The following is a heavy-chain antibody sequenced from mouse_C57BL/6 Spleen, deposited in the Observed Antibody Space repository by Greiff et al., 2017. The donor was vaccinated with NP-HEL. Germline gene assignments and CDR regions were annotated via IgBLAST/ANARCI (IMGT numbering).Heavy chain of an antibody. CDR1: GFTFSSYA. V-gene: IGHV5-4*01. CDR2: ISDGGSYT. J-gene: IGHJ4*01. CDR3: ARDDDGYYPYAMDY. Sequence: EVKLVESGGGLVKPGGSLKLSCAASGFTFSSYAMSWVRQTPEKRLEWVATISDGGSYTYYPDNVKGRFTISRDNAKNNLYLQMSHLKSEDTAMYYCARDDDGYYPYAMDYWGQGTSVTVSS. D-gene: IGHD2-3*01.